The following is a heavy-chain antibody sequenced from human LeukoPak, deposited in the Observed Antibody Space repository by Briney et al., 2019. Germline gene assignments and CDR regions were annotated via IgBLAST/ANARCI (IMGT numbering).Heavy chain of an antibody. CDR3: ARRGGSGSYRYYFDY. V-gene: IGHV4-39*01. CDR2: IYYSGST. CDR1: GGSISSSSYY. Sequence: KTSETLSLTCTVSGGSISSSSYYWGWIRQPPGKGLEWIGSIYYSGSTYYNPSLKSRVTISVDTSKNQFSLKLSSVTAADTAVYYCARRGGSGSYRYYFDYWGQRTLVTVSS. J-gene: IGHJ4*02. D-gene: IGHD3-10*01.